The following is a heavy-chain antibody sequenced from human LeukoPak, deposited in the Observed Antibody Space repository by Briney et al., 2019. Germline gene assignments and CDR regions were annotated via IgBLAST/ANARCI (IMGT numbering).Heavy chain of an antibody. D-gene: IGHD3-16*02. V-gene: IGHV4-34*01. CDR1: GGSFSGYY. J-gene: IGHJ4*02. CDR3: ARHVTFGGVIVRYFDY. CDR2: INHSGST. Sequence: PSETLSLTCVVYGGSFSGYYWSWIRQPPGKGLEWIGEINHSGSTNYNPSLKSRVTISVDTSKNQFSLKLSSVTAADTAVYYCARHVTFGGVIVRYFDYWGQGTLVTVSS.